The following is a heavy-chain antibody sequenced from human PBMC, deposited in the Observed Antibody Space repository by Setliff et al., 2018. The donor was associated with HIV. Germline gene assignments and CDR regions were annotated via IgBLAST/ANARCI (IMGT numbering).Heavy chain of an antibody. J-gene: IGHJ3*02. CDR3: ARHRRYCSGGSCSDAFDI. Sequence: KTSETLSLTCTVSGYSISSGYYWGWIRQPPGKGLEWIGSIYHSGSTYYNPSLKSRVTISVDTSKNQFSLKLSSVTAADTAVYYCARHRRYCSGGSCSDAFDIWAKGQWSPSPQ. D-gene: IGHD2-15*01. CDR2: IYHSGST. CDR1: GYSISSGYY. V-gene: IGHV4-38-2*02.